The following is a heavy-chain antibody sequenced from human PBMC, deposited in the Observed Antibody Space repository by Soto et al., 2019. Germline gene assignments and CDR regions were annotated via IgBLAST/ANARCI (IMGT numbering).Heavy chain of an antibody. CDR1: GFTFSSYS. CDR3: ARVVDYCDPYYYFGMDV. D-gene: IGHD4-17*01. V-gene: IGHV3-21*01. CDR2: ISCSSSYI. Sequence: EVQLVESGGGLVKPGGSLRLSCAASGFTFSSYSMNWVRQAPGKGLEWVSSISCSSSYIYYADSVKGRFTISRDNAKNSLYLHIYRLRAEDTAVFYCARVVDYCDPYYYFGMDVWGQGTTVTVSS. J-gene: IGHJ6*02.